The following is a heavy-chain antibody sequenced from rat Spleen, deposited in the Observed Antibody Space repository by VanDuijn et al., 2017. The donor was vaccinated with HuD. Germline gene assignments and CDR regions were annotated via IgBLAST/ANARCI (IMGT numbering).Heavy chain of an antibody. CDR3: ATIYYGYKGFDY. CDR1: GFTFSDYA. Sequence: EVQLVESGGGLVQPGNSLKLSCAASGFTFSDYAMAWVRQSPKKGLEWVATIIYDGSSTHYRDSVKGRFTISRDNAKSTLYLQMDSLRSEDTATYYCATIYYGYKGFDYWGQGVMVTVSS. CDR2: IIYDGSST. D-gene: IGHD1-9*01. V-gene: IGHV5S10*01. J-gene: IGHJ2*01.